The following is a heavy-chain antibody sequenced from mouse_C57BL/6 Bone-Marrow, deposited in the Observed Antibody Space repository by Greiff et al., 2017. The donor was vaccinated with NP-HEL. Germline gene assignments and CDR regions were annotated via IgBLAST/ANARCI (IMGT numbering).Heavy chain of an antibody. V-gene: IGHV1-81*01. Sequence: QVQLQQSGAELARPGASVKLSCKASGYTFKSYGISWVKQRTGQGLEWIGEIYPRSGNTYYNEKFKGKATLTADKSSSTAYIELRSLTSEDSAVYFCARTLLRSWFAYWGQGTLVTVSA. CDR3: ARTLLRSWFAY. CDR2: IYPRSGNT. D-gene: IGHD1-1*01. J-gene: IGHJ3*01. CDR1: GYTFKSYG.